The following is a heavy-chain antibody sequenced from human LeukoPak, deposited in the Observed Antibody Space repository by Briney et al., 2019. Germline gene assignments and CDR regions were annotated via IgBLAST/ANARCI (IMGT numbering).Heavy chain of an antibody. Sequence: PSQTLSLTCTVSGGSISSGGHSWSWIRQPPGKDLEWIGYIYHSGSGSTYYNPSLKSRVTISIDKSKNQFSLKLNSVTAADTAVYYCARDSRGGSGSPDALDIWGQGTMVTVSS. CDR3: ARDSRGGSGSPDALDI. V-gene: IGHV4-30-2*01. CDR2: IYHSGSGST. D-gene: IGHD3-10*01. CDR1: GGSISSGGHS. J-gene: IGHJ3*02.